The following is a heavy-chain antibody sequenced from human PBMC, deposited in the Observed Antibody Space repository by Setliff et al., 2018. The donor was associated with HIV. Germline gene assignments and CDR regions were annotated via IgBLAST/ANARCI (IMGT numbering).Heavy chain of an antibody. V-gene: IGHV1-18*01. CDR3: ARDGGYYYDSSGYFIPGKY. D-gene: IGHD3-22*01. CDR1: GYSFIRNG. J-gene: IGHJ4*02. CDR2: ISAYNGNT. Sequence: ASVKVSCKTSGYSFIRNGISWVRQAPGQGLEWMGWISAYNGNTNYAQKLQGRVTMTTDTSTNTAYMELKSLRSDDTAVYYCARDGGYYYDSSGYFIPGKYWGQGSLVTVSS.